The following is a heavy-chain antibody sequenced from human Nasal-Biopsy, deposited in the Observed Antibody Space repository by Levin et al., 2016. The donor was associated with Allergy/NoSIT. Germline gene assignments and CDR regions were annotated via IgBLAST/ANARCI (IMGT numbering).Heavy chain of an antibody. CDR1: GFIFDDYA. CDR2: MSYDGSST. J-gene: IGHJ6*02. Sequence: GESLKISCAASGFIFDDYAMHWVRQAPGKGLVWVSRMSYDGSSTTYADSVKGRFTISRDNAKNTLYLQMNSLRAEDTAVYYCARAHTDHYYYGMDVWGQGTTVTVSS. CDR3: ARAHTDHYYYGMDV. V-gene: IGHV3-74*03. D-gene: IGHD2-2*02.